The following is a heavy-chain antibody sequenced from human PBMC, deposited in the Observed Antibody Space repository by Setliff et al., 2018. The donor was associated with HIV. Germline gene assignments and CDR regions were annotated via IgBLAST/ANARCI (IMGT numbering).Heavy chain of an antibody. CDR2: IYLGDSDT. V-gene: IGHV5-51*01. CDR3: VKSEIAVSGKLYFEY. D-gene: IGHD6-19*01. Sequence: GESLKISCKTSGYRFTNYWVGWVRQMPGKGLEWMGIIYLGDSDTRYSPDFQGQVTISADKSISTAYLQWNSLKASDSGMYFCVKSEIAVSGKLYFEYWSQGTLVTVSS. J-gene: IGHJ4*02. CDR1: GYRFTNYW.